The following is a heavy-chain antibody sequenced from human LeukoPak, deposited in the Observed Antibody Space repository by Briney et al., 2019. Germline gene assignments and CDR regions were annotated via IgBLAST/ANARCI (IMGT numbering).Heavy chain of an antibody. V-gene: IGHV1-2*02. J-gene: IGHJ4*02. Sequence: ASVKVSCKATGYTFTDYYLHWVRQAPGQGLEWMGWINPKRGGTKFARKFQGRVTMTSDTSITTVYMELSRLRSGDTAVYYCARRVFSGWGYYFDYWGQGSLVTVSS. CDR1: GYTFTDYY. CDR2: INPKRGGT. D-gene: IGHD6-19*01. CDR3: ARRVFSGWGYYFDY.